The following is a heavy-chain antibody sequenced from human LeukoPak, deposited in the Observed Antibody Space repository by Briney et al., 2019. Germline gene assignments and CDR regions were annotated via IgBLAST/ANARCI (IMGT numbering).Heavy chain of an antibody. V-gene: IGHV3-23*01. D-gene: IGHD3-22*01. CDR3: AQSGRDSYGYYYDSTGVFKFDY. CDR2: ISGSGGST. Sequence: GGSLRLSCAASEFTFSSYAMSWVRQAPGKGLEWVSAISGSGGSTYYADSVKGRFTISRDNSKNTLYLQMNSLRAEDTAVYYCAQSGRDSYGYYYDSTGVFKFDYWGQGTLVTVSS. CDR1: EFTFSSYA. J-gene: IGHJ4*02.